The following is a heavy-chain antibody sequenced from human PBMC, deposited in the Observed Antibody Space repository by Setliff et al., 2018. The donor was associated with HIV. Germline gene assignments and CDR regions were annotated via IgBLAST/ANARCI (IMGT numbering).Heavy chain of an antibody. CDR1: GGSTIGYH. CDR3: ARSVYGSGTYPLDI. D-gene: IGHD3-10*01. Sequence: PSETLSLTCSVSGGSTIGYHWSWIRQSAGKGLEWIGRMYYSGSADYNPSLKSRVIMSIDTSKNQFSLKVNSVTAADTAVYYCARSVYGSGTYPLDIWGLGILVTVSS. V-gene: IGHV4-4*07. J-gene: IGHJ4*02. CDR2: MYYSGSA.